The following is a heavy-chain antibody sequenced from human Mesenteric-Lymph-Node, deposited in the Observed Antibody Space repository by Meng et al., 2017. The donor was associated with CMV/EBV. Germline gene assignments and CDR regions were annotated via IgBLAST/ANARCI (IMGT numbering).Heavy chain of an antibody. J-gene: IGHJ4*02. CDR3: AHSSGIAAAGPFYFDY. V-gene: IGHV2-5*02. CDR2: IYWDDDK. D-gene: IGHD6-13*01. Sequence: QITLKESCPTLVKPTQTLTLTCTFSWFSLSTRGVGVGWIGQPPGKALEWLALIYWDDDKRYSPSLKSRLTITKDTSKNQVVLTMTNMDPVDTATYYCAHSSGIAAAGPFYFDYWGQGTLVTVSS. CDR1: WFSLSTRGVG.